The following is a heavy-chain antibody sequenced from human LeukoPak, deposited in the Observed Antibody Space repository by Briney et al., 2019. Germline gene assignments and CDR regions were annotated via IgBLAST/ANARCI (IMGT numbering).Heavy chain of an antibody. CDR3: AMKAVPRPRLHDAFDF. CDR1: GFTVSSNY. J-gene: IGHJ3*01. V-gene: IGHV3-66*01. Sequence: PGGSLRLPCAASGFTVSSNYMSWVRQAPGKGLEWVSVIYSGGSTYYADSVKGRFTISRDNSKNTLYLQMNSLRADDTAVYYCAMKAVPRPRLHDAFDFWGQGTVVSVSS. D-gene: IGHD5-24*01. CDR2: IYSGGST.